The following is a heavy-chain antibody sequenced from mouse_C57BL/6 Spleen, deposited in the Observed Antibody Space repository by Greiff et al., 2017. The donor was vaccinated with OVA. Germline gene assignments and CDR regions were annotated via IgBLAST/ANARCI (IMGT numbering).Heavy chain of an antibody. CDR2: INPYNGDT. Sequence: EVKLMESGPELVKPGDSVKISCKASGYSFTGYFMNWVMQSHGKSLEWIGRINPYNGDTFYNQKFKGKATLTVDKSSSTAHMELRSLTSEDSAVYYCARWLGTNWYFDVWGTGTTVTVSS. D-gene: IGHD2-13*01. V-gene: IGHV1-20*01. CDR3: ARWLGTNWYFDV. CDR1: GYSFTGYF. J-gene: IGHJ1*03.